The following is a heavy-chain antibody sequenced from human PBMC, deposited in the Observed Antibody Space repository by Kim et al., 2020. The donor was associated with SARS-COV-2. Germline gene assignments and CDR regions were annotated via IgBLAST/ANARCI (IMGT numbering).Heavy chain of an antibody. J-gene: IGHJ4*02. CDR3: AREIVVATDFDY. Sequence: SVKVSCKASGGTFSSYAISWVRQAPGQGLEWMGGIIPIFGTANYAQKFQGRVTITADKSTSTAYMELSSLRSEDTAVYYCAREIVVATDFDYWGQGTLVTVSS. V-gene: IGHV1-69*06. CDR1: GGTFSSYA. D-gene: IGHD1-26*01. CDR2: IIPIFGTA.